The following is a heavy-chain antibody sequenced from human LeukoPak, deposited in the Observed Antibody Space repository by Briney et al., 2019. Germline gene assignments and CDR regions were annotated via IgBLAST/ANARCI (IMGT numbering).Heavy chain of an antibody. CDR1: DYSFGSFG. V-gene: IGHV1-18*01. D-gene: IGHD3-22*01. Sequence: ASVKVSCKAIDYSFGSFGISWVRQAPGQGLEWMGWIKNSNGHTQYAQKFQGRITMTTDTSTTTAYMEMRRLRSDDTAVYYCARSADSRGYDFPDYWGQGSLVTVSS. J-gene: IGHJ4*02. CDR2: IKNSNGHT. CDR3: ARSADSRGYDFPDY.